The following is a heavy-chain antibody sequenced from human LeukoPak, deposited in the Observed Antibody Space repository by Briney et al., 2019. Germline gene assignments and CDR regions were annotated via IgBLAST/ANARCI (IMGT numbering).Heavy chain of an antibody. V-gene: IGHV4-31*03. J-gene: IGHJ4*02. CDR1: GVSISSGGYY. D-gene: IGHD3-22*01. CDR3: ARADGDYYDSSGPYYFDY. CDR2: IYYSGST. Sequence: PSETLSLTCTVSGVSISSGGYYWSWIRQHPGKGLEWIGYIYYSGSTYYNPSLKSRVTISVDTSKNQFSLKLSPVTAADTAVYYCARADGDYYDSSGPYYFDYWGQGTLVTVSS.